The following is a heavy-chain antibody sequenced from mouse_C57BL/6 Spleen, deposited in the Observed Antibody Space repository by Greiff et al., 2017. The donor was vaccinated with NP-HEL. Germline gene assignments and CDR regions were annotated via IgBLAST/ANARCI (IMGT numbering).Heavy chain of an antibody. J-gene: IGHJ4*01. CDR1: GYTFTDYY. CDR2: INPYNGGT. Sequence: VQLQQSGPVLVKPGASVKMSCKASGYTFTDYYMNWVKQSHGKSLEWIGVINPYNGGTSYNQKFKGKATLTVDKSSSTAYMELNSLTSEDSAVYYCERQDSSGPYYAMDYWGQGTSVTVSS. D-gene: IGHD3-2*02. V-gene: IGHV1-19*01. CDR3: ERQDSSGPYYAMDY.